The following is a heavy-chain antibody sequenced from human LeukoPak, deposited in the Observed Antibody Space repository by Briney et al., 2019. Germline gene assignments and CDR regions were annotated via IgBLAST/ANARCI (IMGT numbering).Heavy chain of an antibody. CDR2: IIPIFGTA. V-gene: IGHV1-69*05. J-gene: IGHJ4*02. CDR1: GGTFSSYA. CDR3: ARLKSRAGDY. Sequence: ASVKVSCKASGGTFSSYAISWVRQAPGQGLEWMGGIIPIFGTANYAQKLQGRVTMTTDTSTSTAYMELRSLRSDDTAVYYCARLKSRAGDYWGQGTLVTVSS. D-gene: IGHD1-14*01.